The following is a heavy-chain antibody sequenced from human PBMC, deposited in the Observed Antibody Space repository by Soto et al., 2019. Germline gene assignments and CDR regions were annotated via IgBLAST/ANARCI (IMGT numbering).Heavy chain of an antibody. CDR3: ARGHSLLLWFGEVGMDV. CDR1: GGYFSGYY. J-gene: IGHJ6*02. CDR2: INHSGST. Sequence: PSETLSLTCAVYGGYFSGYYWSWIRQPPGKGLEWIGEINHSGSTNYNPSLKSRVTISVDTSKNQFSLKLSSVTAADTAVYYCARGHSLLLWFGEVGMDVWGQGTTVTVSS. D-gene: IGHD3-10*01. V-gene: IGHV4-34*01.